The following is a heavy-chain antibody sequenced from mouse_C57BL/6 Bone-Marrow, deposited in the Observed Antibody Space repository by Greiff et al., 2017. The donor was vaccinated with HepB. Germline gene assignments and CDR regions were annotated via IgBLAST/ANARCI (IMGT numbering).Heavy chain of an antibody. D-gene: IGHD1-1*01. CDR3: ARPHYYGSRWFAY. CDR1: GYTFTSYG. CDR2: IYPRSGNT. Sequence: VQLQQSGAELARPGASVKLSCKASGYTFTSYGISWVKQRTGQGLEWIGEIYPRSGNTYYNEKFKGKATLTADKSSSTAYMELRSLTSEDSAVYFCARPHYYGSRWFAYWGQGTLVTVSA. J-gene: IGHJ3*01. V-gene: IGHV1-81*01.